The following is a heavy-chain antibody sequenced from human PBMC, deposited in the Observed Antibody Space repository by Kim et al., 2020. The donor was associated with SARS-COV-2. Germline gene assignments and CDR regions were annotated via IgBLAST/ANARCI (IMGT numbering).Heavy chain of an antibody. J-gene: IGHJ5*02. Sequence: TLYAGSVKGRFPISRENSKNTLYRQMNSLRAEDTAIYFCAKTAQCDTWGQGTLVTVSS. V-gene: IGHV3-23*01. CDR3: AKTAQCDT. CDR2: T.